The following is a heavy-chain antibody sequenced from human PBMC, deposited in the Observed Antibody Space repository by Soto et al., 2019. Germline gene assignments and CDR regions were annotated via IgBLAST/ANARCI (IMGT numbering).Heavy chain of an antibody. V-gene: IGHV3-11*06. Sequence: KTVGSLRLSCAASGFTFSDYYMSWIRQAPGKGLEWVSYISSSSSYTNYADSVKGRFTISRDNAKNSLYLQMNSLRAEDTAVYYCARDSGAGTPLDYWGQGTLVTVSS. J-gene: IGHJ4*02. D-gene: IGHD3-10*01. CDR1: GFTFSDYY. CDR3: ARDSGAGTPLDY. CDR2: ISSSSSYT.